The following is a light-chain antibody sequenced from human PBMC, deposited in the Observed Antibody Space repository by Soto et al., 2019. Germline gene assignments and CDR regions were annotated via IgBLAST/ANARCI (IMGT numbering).Light chain of an antibody. Sequence: DIQMTQSPSTLSAFVGDRVTITCRASQRISRWLAWYQQKPGKAPKLLIYDASSLESGVPSRFSGSGSGTDFTITISGLQPNDFVTYYCQQYNTYSRTFGQGTKVEIK. J-gene: IGKJ1*01. CDR3: QQYNTYSRT. V-gene: IGKV1-5*01. CDR2: DAS. CDR1: QRISRW.